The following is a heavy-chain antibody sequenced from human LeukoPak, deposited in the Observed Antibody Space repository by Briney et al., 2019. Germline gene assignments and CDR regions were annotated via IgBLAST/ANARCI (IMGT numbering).Heavy chain of an antibody. V-gene: IGHV3-30*18. CDR2: ISYDGSNK. CDR1: GFTFSSYG. CDR3: AKDRGRSSGSSMDV. D-gene: IGHD6-19*01. Sequence: GGSLRLSCAASGFTFSSYGMHWVRQAPGKGLEWVAVISYDGSNKYYADSVKGRFTISRDNSKNTLYLQMNSLRAEDTAVYYCAKDRGRSSGSSMDVWGQETTVTVSS. J-gene: IGHJ6*02.